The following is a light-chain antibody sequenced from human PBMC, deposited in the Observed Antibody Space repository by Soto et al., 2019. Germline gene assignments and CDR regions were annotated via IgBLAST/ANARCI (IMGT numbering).Light chain of an antibody. Sequence: QAVVTQPPSASGTPGQRVTISCSGSGSSIGTNTVNWYRQLPGTAPKLLIYGNNQRPSGVPDRFSGSKSGTSASLGISGLQSEDEADYYCAAWDGSLNNVLFGGGTKLT. CDR1: GSSIGTNT. J-gene: IGLJ2*01. CDR2: GNN. CDR3: AAWDGSLNNVL. V-gene: IGLV1-44*01.